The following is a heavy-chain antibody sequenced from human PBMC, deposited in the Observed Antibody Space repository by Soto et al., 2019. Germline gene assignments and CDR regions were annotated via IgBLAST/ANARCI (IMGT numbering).Heavy chain of an antibody. J-gene: IGHJ6*02. CDR1: GFTFSSYG. Sequence: GGSLRLSCAASGFTFSSYGMHWVRQAPGKGLEWVAVISHDGSNKYYADSVKGRFTISRDNSKNTLYLQMNSLRAEDTAVYYCAKERTTSYYYYYYGMDVWGQGTTVTVSS. D-gene: IGHD1-1*01. CDR3: AKERTTSYYYYYYGMDV. V-gene: IGHV3-30*18. CDR2: ISHDGSNK.